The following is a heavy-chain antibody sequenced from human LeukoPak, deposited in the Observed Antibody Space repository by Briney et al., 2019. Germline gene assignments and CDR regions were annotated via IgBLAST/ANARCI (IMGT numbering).Heavy chain of an antibody. Sequence: GGSLRLSCTASGFTFSDYAMHWVRQAPGKGLEWVALIYFDGNKKYYGASVKGRFTISRDNSKNTLYLEMNSLRVDDTAVYYCASGEAAAGTPPRDYWGQGTLVTVSS. J-gene: IGHJ4*02. V-gene: IGHV3-33*01. D-gene: IGHD6-13*01. CDR2: IYFDGNKK. CDR1: GFTFSDYA. CDR3: ASGEAAAGTPPRDY.